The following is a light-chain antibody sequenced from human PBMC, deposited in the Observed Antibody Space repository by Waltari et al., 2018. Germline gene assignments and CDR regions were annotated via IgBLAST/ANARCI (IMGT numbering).Light chain of an antibody. CDR3: QQYAIPPRT. Sequence: EIVLTQSPGTLSLSPGERATLSCRVSQSVNNNYLAWYQQKPGQAPRLLIYGASSRATGIPDRFSGSGSGTDFTLTISRLEPEDFAVFYCQQYAIPPRTFGPGTKVDIK. J-gene: IGKJ3*01. CDR1: QSVNNNY. V-gene: IGKV3-20*01. CDR2: GAS.